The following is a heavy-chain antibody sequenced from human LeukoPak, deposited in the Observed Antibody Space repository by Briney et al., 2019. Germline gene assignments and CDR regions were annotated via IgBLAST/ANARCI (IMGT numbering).Heavy chain of an antibody. CDR1: GFTFSSYA. CDR2: ISGSGGGT. D-gene: IGHD5-24*01. V-gene: IGHV3-23*01. J-gene: IGHJ4*02. Sequence: GGSLRLSCAASGFTFSSYAMNWVRQAPGKGLEWVSGISGSGGGTYYADSVEGRFTISRDNSKNTLFLQMNSLKAEDTAVYYCAKGTQPSRRDGYGASDYWGQGTLVTVSS. CDR3: AKGTQPSRRDGYGASDY.